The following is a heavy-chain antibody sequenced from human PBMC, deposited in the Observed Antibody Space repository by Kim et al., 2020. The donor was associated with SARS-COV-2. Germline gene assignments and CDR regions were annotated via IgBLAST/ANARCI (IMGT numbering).Heavy chain of an antibody. CDR3: ARDGNGDYMDHGYYFDY. D-gene: IGHD4-17*01. CDR2: IIPIFGTA. Sequence: SVKVSCKASGGTFSTYAINWVRQAPGQGLEWMGGIIPIFGTANYEQKFQGRVTFTADESTSTAYMELSSLSSEDTAVYYCARDGNGDYMDHGYYFDYWGQGTLVTVSS. J-gene: IGHJ4*02. CDR1: GGTFSTYA. V-gene: IGHV1-69*13.